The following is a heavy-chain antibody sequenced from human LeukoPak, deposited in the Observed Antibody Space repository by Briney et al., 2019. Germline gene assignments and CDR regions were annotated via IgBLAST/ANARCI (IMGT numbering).Heavy chain of an antibody. CDR1: GFTFSNYW. CDR2: INSDGSST. V-gene: IGHV3-74*01. Sequence: GGSLRLSCAASGFTFSNYWMHWVRQEPGEGPVWVSRINSDGSSTSYANSVKGRFTISRDNAKNTLYLQMNSPRADDTAVYYCARVSSGSYYGYYYYYMDVWGKGTTVTVSS. J-gene: IGHJ6*03. D-gene: IGHD1-26*01. CDR3: ARVSSGSYYGYYYYYMDV.